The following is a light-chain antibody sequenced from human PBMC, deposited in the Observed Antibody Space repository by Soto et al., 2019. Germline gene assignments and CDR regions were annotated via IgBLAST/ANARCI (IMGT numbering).Light chain of an antibody. CDR1: QTVYNGY. CDR3: HQYNSWPRGT. CDR2: GAS. J-gene: IGKJ3*01. V-gene: IGKV3-15*01. Sequence: ENVLTQSPGTLSLSPGERATLSCRASQTVYNGYLAWYQQKPGQAPRLLIYGASTRATGIPVRFRGSGSGTEFTLTISSLQSEDSAVYYCHQYNSWPRGTFGPGTKVEIK.